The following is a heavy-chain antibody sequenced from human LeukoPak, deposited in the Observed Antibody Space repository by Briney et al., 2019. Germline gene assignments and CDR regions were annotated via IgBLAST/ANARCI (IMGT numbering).Heavy chain of an antibody. Sequence: GESLKISCKGSGYTFTNNWIGWVRQMPGKGLEWMGIIYPGDSDTRYSPSFQGQVTISADKSISTAYLQWSSLKASDTATYYCARHPTVVVPAAIRFAGGPNYYYYMDVWGKGTTVTVSS. J-gene: IGHJ6*03. CDR3: ARHPTVVVPAAIRFAGGPNYYYYMDV. D-gene: IGHD2-2*02. CDR1: GYTFTNNW. V-gene: IGHV5-51*01. CDR2: IYPGDSDT.